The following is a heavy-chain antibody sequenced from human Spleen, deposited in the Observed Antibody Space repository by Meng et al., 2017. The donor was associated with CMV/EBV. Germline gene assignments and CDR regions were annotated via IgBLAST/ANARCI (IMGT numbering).Heavy chain of an antibody. V-gene: IGHV4-39*07. CDR3: AREGIVGATTGFDY. CDR1: GGTISSSSYY. CDR2: IYYSRST. D-gene: IGHD1-26*01. J-gene: IGHJ4*02. Sequence: QLHESGPGLRKPSQTLSFTFTVSGGTISSSSYYWGWHRQPTGQGLEWIGSIYYSRSTYYNPSLKSRVTISVDTSKNQFSLKLSSVTAADTAVYYCAREGIVGATTGFDYWGQGTLVTVSS.